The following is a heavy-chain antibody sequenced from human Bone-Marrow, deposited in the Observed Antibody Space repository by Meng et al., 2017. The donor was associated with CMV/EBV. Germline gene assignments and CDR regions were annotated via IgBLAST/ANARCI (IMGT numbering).Heavy chain of an antibody. CDR1: GFTFSSYG. V-gene: IGHV3-30*02. CDR3: ASYPPNYVWGSYRYTWFDP. CDR2: IRYDGSNK. D-gene: IGHD3-16*02. Sequence: GESLKISCAASGFTFSSYGMHWVRQAPGKGLEWVAFIRYDGSNKYYADSVKGRFTISRDNAKNSLYLQMNSLRAEDTAVYYCASYPPNYVWGSYRYTWFDPWGQGTLATVSS. J-gene: IGHJ5*02.